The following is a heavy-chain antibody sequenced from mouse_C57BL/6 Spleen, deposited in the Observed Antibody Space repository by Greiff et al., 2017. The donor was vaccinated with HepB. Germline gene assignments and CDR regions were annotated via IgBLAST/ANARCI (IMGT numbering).Heavy chain of an antibody. CDR1: GYAFSSSW. D-gene: IGHD1-1*01. J-gene: IGHJ1*03. Sequence: QVQLQQSGPELVKPGASVKISCKASGYAFSSSWMNWVKQRPGKGLEWIGRIYPGDGDTNYNGKFKGKATLTADKSSSTAYMQLSSLTSEDSAVYFGARTGGSSYDWYFDVWGTGTTVTVAS. CDR3: ARTGGSSYDWYFDV. CDR2: IYPGDGDT. V-gene: IGHV1-82*01.